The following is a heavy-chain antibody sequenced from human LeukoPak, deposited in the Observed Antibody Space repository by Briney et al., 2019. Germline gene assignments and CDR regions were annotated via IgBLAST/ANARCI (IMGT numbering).Heavy chain of an antibody. V-gene: IGHV1-8*01. CDR2: MNPNSGNT. CDR1: GYTFTSYD. CDR3: ARGYGGLYYYYAMDV. D-gene: IGHD4-23*01. J-gene: IGHJ6*02. Sequence: PSVKVSCKASGYTFTSYDINWVRHATGQGREWMGWMNPNSGNTGYTQKSQGRVTMTRNTSISTAYMELSSLRSEDTGVYDCARGYGGLYYYYAMDVWGQGTTVTVSS.